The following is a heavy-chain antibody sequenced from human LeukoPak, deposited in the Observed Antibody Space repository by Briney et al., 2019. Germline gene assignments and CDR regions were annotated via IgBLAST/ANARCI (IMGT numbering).Heavy chain of an antibody. CDR3: ARDVGPHPYYDSSGYCDY. CDR2: INPDGNKK. V-gene: IGHV3-7*01. D-gene: IGHD3-22*01. CDR1: GLPFSSSW. J-gene: IGHJ4*02. Sequence: GRPLRLSCAVTGLPFSSSWMDCVRQAPGKGLEWVPSINPDGNKKYSADSVKGRFTISRDNAENSLYLQMNSLRVEDTAFYYCARDVGPHPYYDSSGYCDYWGQGTLVTVSS.